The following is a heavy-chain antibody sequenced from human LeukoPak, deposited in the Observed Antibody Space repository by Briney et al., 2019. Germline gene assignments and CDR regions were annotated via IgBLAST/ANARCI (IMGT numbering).Heavy chain of an antibody. Sequence: RTGGSLRLSCAASGFTFSSYAMSWVRQAPGKGLEWVSAISGSGGSTYYADTVKGRFTISRDNSKNTLYLQMNSLRAEDTAVYYCAILGGSVAGHNWFDPWGQGTLVTVSS. D-gene: IGHD6-19*01. CDR1: GFTFSSYA. CDR2: ISGSGGST. CDR3: AILGGSVAGHNWFDP. J-gene: IGHJ5*02. V-gene: IGHV3-23*01.